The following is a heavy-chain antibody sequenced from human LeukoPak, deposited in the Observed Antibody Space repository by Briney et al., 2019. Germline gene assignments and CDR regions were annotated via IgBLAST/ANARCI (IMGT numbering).Heavy chain of an antibody. D-gene: IGHD3-22*01. CDR2: FNPNSGGT. J-gene: IGHJ4*02. V-gene: IGHV1-2*02. CDR3: AREYYFDNSGYYGVGDY. Sequence: ASVKVSCKASGYTFTAYYIHWVRQAPGQGLEWMGWFNPNSGGTNYAQEFQGRVTMTMDTSISTAYMELSRLRSDDTAVYYCAREYYFDNSGYYGVGDYWGQGTLVTVSS. CDR1: GYTFTAYY.